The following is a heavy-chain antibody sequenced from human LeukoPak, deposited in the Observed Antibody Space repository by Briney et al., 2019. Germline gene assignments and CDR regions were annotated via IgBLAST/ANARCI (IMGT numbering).Heavy chain of an antibody. Sequence: SETLSLTCTVSGGSINSYYGSWIRHPAGKGLEWIGRIYSSGSTNYNPSLKSRLTMSVDRPKDQFSLKLSSVTAADPAVYDCAREGTSQGGWCDLGGQETLVTVSS. V-gene: IGHV4-4*07. CDR1: GGSINSYY. CDR2: IYSSGST. D-gene: IGHD1-1*01. CDR3: AREGTSQGGWCDL. J-gene: IGHJ5*02.